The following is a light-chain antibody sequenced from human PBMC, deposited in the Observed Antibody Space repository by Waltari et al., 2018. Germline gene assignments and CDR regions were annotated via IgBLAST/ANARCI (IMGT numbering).Light chain of an antibody. CDR1: QSVSSN. J-gene: IGKJ4*01. CDR3: QQYHNWPPLT. V-gene: IGKV3-15*01. Sequence: EIVMTQSPATLSVSPGERATLSCRASQSVSSNLAWYQQKPGQAPSLLSYGASTRATRIPARFSGSASGTEFSLTISSVQSEEFAVYYCQQYHNWPPLTFGGGTKVEIK. CDR2: GAS.